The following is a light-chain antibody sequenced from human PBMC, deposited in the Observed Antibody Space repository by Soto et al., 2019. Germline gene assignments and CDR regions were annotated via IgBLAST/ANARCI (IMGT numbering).Light chain of an antibody. V-gene: IGKV3-20*01. CDR1: QSVSSPS. CDR2: HVS. CDR3: QQYGTSSLT. Sequence: DIVLTQSPGTLYLSPGERAIISCRASQSVSSPSLAWYQQRPGQASRLLIYHVSSRANGIPDRFSGSGSGTDFTLTIITLEPEDFAVYYCQQYGTSSLTFVGGTKVDIK. J-gene: IGKJ4*01.